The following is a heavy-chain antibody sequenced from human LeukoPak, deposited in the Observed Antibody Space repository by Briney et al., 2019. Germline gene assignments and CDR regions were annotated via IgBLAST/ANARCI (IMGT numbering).Heavy chain of an antibody. J-gene: IGHJ5*01. Sequence: GGSLRLSCAASGFTFSIYAMSWVRQAPGKGLEWVSSITSSGTGTYYAESVKGRLTISRDNSENTLYLRMNSLRAEDTAVYYCAKDRPNYYDSSGHYYRRNGDSWGQGTLVTVSS. CDR3: AKDRPNYYDSSGHYYRRNGDS. D-gene: IGHD3-22*01. CDR2: ITSSGTGT. CDR1: GFTFSIYA. V-gene: IGHV3-23*01.